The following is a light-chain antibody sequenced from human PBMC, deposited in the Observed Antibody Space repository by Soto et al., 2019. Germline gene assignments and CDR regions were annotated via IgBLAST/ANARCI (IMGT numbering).Light chain of an antibody. V-gene: IGKV3-15*01. CDR1: QSVSSN. CDR2: GAS. CDR3: QQYNDWPPRST. Sequence: EIVMTQSPATLSVSPGERATLSCRADQSVSSNLAWYQQKPGQAPRLLIYGASTRATGIPARFTGSGSGTEFTLTISSLQSEDFAVYYCQQYNDWPPRSTFGQGTKLEIK. J-gene: IGKJ2*01.